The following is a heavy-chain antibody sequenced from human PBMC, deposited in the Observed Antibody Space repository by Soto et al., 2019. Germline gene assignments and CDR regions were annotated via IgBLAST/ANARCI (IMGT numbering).Heavy chain of an antibody. CDR3: GRNYTPTSAFDI. D-gene: IGHD3-3*01. J-gene: IGHJ3*02. CDR1: GYSFTSYW. Sequence: PGESLKISCKGSGYSFTSYWTGRVRQMPGKGLEWMGIIYPGDSDTRYSPSFQGQVTISADKSISTAYLQWSSLKASDNAMYYCGRNYTPTSAFDIWGQGTMVTVPS. V-gene: IGHV5-51*01. CDR2: IYPGDSDT.